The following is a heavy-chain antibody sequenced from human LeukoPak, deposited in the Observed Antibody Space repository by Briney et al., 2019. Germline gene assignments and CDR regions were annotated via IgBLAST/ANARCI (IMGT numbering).Heavy chain of an antibody. Sequence: ASVKVSCKXSGYSFVDYGISWVRQAPGQGLEWMGWISAYNNATYYSQQLRGRVTITTDTSTSTAYMELSSLRSEDTAVYYCARNRWELRALDYWGQGTLVTVSS. CDR3: ARNRWELRALDY. CDR1: GYSFVDYG. D-gene: IGHD1-26*01. CDR2: ISAYNNAT. J-gene: IGHJ4*02. V-gene: IGHV1-18*01.